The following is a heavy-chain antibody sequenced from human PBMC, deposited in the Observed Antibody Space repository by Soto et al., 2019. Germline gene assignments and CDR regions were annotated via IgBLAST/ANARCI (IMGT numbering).Heavy chain of an antibody. D-gene: IGHD3-22*01. Sequence: QLQLQESGPGLVKPSETLSLTCTVSGGSISSCSYYWGWIRQPPGKGLEWIGSIYYSGSTYYNPSLKSRVTISVDTSKNQFSLKLSSVTAAHTAVYYCARLSYDSYLDYWGQGTLVTVSS. CDR3: ARLSYDSYLDY. CDR1: GGSISSCSYY. J-gene: IGHJ4*02. CDR2: IYYSGST. V-gene: IGHV4-39*01.